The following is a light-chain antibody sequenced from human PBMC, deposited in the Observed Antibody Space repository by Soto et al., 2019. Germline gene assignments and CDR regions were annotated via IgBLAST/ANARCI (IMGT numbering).Light chain of an antibody. CDR3: QQRNSYPVN. CDR2: DAS. V-gene: IGKV3-11*01. Sequence: DIVLTQSPGTLSLSPGDRATLSCRASQSVSNYVAWYQQRPGQAPRLLIYDASNRATGIPARFSGSGSGTEFTLTISSLQPEDFATYSCQQRNSYPVNCGGGTKGDIK. J-gene: IGKJ4*01. CDR1: QSVSNY.